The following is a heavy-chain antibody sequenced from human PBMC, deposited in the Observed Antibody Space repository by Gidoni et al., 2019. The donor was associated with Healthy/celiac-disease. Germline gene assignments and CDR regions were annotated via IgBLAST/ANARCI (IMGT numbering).Heavy chain of an antibody. Sequence: VQLQQWGAGLLKPSETLSLTCAVYGGSFSGYYWSWIRQPPGKGLEWIGEINHSGSTNYNPSLKSRVTISVDTSKNQFSLKLSSVTAADTAVYYCARALDYDFWSGYYYWFDPWGQGTLVTVSS. CDR1: GGSFSGYY. J-gene: IGHJ5*02. CDR2: INHSGST. V-gene: IGHV4-34*01. D-gene: IGHD3-3*01. CDR3: ARALDYDFWSGYYYWFDP.